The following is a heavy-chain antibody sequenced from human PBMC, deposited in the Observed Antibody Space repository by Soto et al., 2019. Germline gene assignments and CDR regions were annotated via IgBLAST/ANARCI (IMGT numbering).Heavy chain of an antibody. J-gene: IGHJ4*02. Sequence: SVKVSCKASGGTFSSYAISWVRQAPGQGLEWMGEVIPIFGTANYAQKFQGRVTITADESTSTAYMELSSLRSEDTAVYYCARGGYGSGWYYFDYWGQGTLVTVSS. CDR3: ARGGYGSGWYYFDY. CDR2: VIPIFGTA. D-gene: IGHD6-19*01. CDR1: GGTFSSYA. V-gene: IGHV1-69*13.